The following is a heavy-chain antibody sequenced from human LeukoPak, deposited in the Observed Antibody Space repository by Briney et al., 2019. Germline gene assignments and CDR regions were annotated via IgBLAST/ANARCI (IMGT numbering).Heavy chain of an antibody. V-gene: IGHV4-34*01. CDR2: INHSGST. CDR1: GGSFSGYY. J-gene: IGHJ4*02. Sequence: SETLSLTCAVYGGSFSGYYWSWIRQPPGKGLEWIGEINHSGSTNYNPSLKSRVTISVDTSKNQFSLKLSSVTAADTAVYYCAARGYSYGPDYWGQGTLVTVSS. D-gene: IGHD5-18*01. CDR3: AARGYSYGPDY.